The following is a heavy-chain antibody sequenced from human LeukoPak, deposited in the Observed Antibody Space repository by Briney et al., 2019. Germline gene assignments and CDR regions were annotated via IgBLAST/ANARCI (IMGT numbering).Heavy chain of an antibody. CDR2: EQKDGSYK. J-gene: IGHJ4*02. CDR3: ANIPNSFGPDY. D-gene: IGHD3-16*01. CDR1: GFSFVVNG. Sequence: TGGSLRLSGEPPGFSFVVNGMTWPGQAPGRGLGWVAFEQKDGSYKKYADSVKGRFTISRDNSKNTLYLQMNSLRVEDTAVYYCANIPNSFGPDYWGQGSLVTVSS. V-gene: IGHV3-30*02.